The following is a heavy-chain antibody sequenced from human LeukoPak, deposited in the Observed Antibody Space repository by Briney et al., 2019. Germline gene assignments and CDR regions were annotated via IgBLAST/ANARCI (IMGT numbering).Heavy chain of an antibody. CDR1: GGSISTSSYY. Sequence: SETLSLTCTVSGGSISTSSYYWGWIRQPPGKGLEWIGCIYYSGSTYYNPSLKSRLTISIDKSKNQFYLKLRSVTAADTAVYYCARVRGFGELTPPSWGQGTLVTVSS. CDR2: IYYSGST. J-gene: IGHJ5*02. D-gene: IGHD3-10*01. V-gene: IGHV4-39*07. CDR3: ARVRGFGELTPPS.